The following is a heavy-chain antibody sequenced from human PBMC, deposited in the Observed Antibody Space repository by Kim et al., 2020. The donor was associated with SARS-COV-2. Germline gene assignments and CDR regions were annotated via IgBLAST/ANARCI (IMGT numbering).Heavy chain of an antibody. D-gene: IGHD6-19*01. J-gene: IGHJ6*03. CDR3: ARLSYSSGWPSYYYYYMDV. V-gene: IGHV4-59*08. Sequence: SETLSLTCTVSGGSISSYYWSWIRQPPGKGLEWIGYIYYSGSTNYNPSLKSRVTISVDTSKNQFSLKLSSVTAADTAVYYCARLSYSSGWPSYYYYYMDV. CDR2: IYYSGST. CDR1: GGSISSYY.